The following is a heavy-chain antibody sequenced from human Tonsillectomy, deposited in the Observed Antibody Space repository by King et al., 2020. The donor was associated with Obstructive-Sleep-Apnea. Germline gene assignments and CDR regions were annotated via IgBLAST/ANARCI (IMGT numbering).Heavy chain of an antibody. D-gene: IGHD5-18*01. CDR2: ISGSGGIT. Sequence: VQLVESGGGLVQPGGSLRLSCAASGFTFSSYAMSWVRQAPGKGLAWVSAISGSGGITYYPESGRARFTISRDNSKNTLYVQMNSRRAEDTAVYYCAKDQESGYSYGSLDYWGQGTLVTVSS. CDR1: GFTFSSYA. J-gene: IGHJ4*02. CDR3: AKDQESGYSYGSLDY. V-gene: IGHV3-23*04.